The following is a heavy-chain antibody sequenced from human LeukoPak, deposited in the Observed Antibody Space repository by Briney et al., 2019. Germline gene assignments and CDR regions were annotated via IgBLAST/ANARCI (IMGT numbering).Heavy chain of an antibody. Sequence: SETLSLTCTVSGGSISSYYWSWIRQPAGKGLEWIGRIYSSGSTNYTPSLKSRVTMSVEPSKNQVSLKLSSVTAADTAVYYCARELVFGVITYFDYWGQGTLVTVSS. V-gene: IGHV4-4*07. CDR3: ARELVFGVITYFDY. D-gene: IGHD3-3*01. CDR1: GGSISSYY. CDR2: IYSSGST. J-gene: IGHJ4*02.